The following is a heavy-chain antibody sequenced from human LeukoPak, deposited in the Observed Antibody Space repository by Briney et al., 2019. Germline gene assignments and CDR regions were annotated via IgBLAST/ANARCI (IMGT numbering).Heavy chain of an antibody. CDR2: IIPIFGTA. CDR1: GGTFSSYA. Sequence: SVKVSCKASGGTFSSYAISWVRQALGQGLEWMGGIIPIFGTANYAQKFQGRVTITADESTSTAYMELSSLRSEDTAVYYCAREGGLAYCGGDCYSGAFDIWGQGTMVTVSS. D-gene: IGHD2-21*02. CDR3: AREGGLAYCGGDCYSGAFDI. J-gene: IGHJ3*02. V-gene: IGHV1-69*01.